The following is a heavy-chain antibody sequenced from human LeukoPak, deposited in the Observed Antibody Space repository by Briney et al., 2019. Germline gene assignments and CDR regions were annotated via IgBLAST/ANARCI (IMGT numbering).Heavy chain of an antibody. CDR3: ARDRPLGSSYSNVFDI. J-gene: IGHJ3*02. Sequence: ASVKVSCKASAYSFTSYVMNWVRQAPGQGLEWMGWINTNTGNPTYAQGFTGRIVFSLDTSVSTAYLQISSLKAEDTAMYYCARDRPLGSSYSNVFDIWGQGTMVTVSS. V-gene: IGHV7-4-1*02. D-gene: IGHD6-13*01. CDR1: AYSFTSYV. CDR2: INTNTGNP.